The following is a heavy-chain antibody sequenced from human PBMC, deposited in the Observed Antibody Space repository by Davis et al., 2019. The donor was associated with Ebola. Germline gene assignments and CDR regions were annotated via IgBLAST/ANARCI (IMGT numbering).Heavy chain of an antibody. CDR3: VGGGTVAYYDY. V-gene: IGHV4-31*03. Sequence: PSETLSLTCTVSGGSISSGGYHWGWIRQHPGKGLEWIGYISYSGNTYYNPSLKSRVTISVDTSKNQFSLNLSSVTAADTAVYYCVGGGTVAYYDYWGQGTLVTVSS. J-gene: IGHJ4*02. CDR1: GGSISSGGYH. CDR2: ISYSGNT. D-gene: IGHD4-23*01.